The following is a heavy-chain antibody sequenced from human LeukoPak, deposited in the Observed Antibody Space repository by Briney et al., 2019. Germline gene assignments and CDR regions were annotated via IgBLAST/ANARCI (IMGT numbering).Heavy chain of an antibody. CDR1: GFPFSSYA. D-gene: IGHD6-13*01. CDR3: ARDTDSSSWYYFDY. Sequence: GGSLRLSCAASGFPFSSYAMQWVRQAPGKGLEWVAVISYDGSNKYYADSVKGRFTISRDNSKNTLYLQMNSLRAEDTAVYYCARDTDSSSWYYFDYWGQGTLVTVSS. V-gene: IGHV3-30*04. J-gene: IGHJ4*02. CDR2: ISYDGSNK.